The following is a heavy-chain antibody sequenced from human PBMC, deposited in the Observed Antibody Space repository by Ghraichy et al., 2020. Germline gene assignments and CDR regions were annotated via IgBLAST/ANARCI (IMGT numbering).Heavy chain of an antibody. Sequence: GVLNISCVVSGFTFSHYWMSWVRQAPGKGLEWVANIKPDGSDQNYEDFVKGRFTISRDNAKNSMYLQMNSLRAEDTAIYYCARETYASFEFGGQGTLVTVSS. V-gene: IGHV3-7*01. CDR2: IKPDGSDQ. CDR3: ARETYASFEF. J-gene: IGHJ4*02. CDR1: GFTFSHYW. D-gene: IGHD2-2*01.